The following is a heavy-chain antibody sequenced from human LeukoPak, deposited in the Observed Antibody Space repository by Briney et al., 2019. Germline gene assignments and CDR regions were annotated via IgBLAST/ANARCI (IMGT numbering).Heavy chain of an antibody. CDR1: GGSISSSSYY. V-gene: IGHV4-39*07. J-gene: IGHJ4*02. CDR3: ARESRAAGYYFDY. Sequence: PSETLSLTCTVSGGSISSSSYYWGWLRQPPGKGLEWIGSIYYSGSTYYNPSLKSRVTTSVDTSKNQFSLKLSSVTAADMAVYYCARESRAAGYYFDYWGQGTLVTVSS. CDR2: IYYSGST. D-gene: IGHD6-13*01.